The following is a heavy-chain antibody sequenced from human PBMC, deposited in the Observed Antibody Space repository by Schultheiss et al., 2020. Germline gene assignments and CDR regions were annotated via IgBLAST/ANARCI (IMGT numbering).Heavy chain of an antibody. V-gene: IGHV3-74*03. J-gene: IGHJ2*01. CDR2: INNDGSDT. CDR1: GFTFSDYW. Sequence: GGSLRLSCAASGFTFSDYWMHWVRQEPGKGLVWVSRINNDGSDTTYADSEEGRFTISRDNAKNTLHLQMNSLRPEDTAVYYCARGGAGCFDLWGRGTLVTVSS. D-gene: IGHD4/OR15-4a*01. CDR3: ARGGAGCFDL.